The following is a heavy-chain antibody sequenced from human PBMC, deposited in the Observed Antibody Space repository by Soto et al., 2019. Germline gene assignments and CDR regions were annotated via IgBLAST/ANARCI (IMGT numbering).Heavy chain of an antibody. CDR3: ARERHQVSSYNGMDV. CDR2: ISYDGSNK. CDR1: GFTFSSYA. Sequence: GGSLRLSCAASGFTFSSYAMHWVRQAPGKGLEWVTVISYDGSNKYYADSVKGRFTSSRDNSKSTLYLQMNSLRVEGSAVYYCARERHQVSSYNGMDVWGQGTTVTVSS. J-gene: IGHJ6*02. V-gene: IGHV3-30-3*01.